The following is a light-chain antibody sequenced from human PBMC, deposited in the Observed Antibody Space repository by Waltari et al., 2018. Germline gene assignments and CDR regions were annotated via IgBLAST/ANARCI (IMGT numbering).Light chain of an antibody. V-gene: IGLV1-47*01. J-gene: IGLJ2*01. CDR1: NFNIGSNY. CDR2: RNT. Sequence: QSVLTQPPSMSGTPGQRVTISCSGSNFNIGSNYVYWYQQFPGLAPQLLIYRNTERPSGFPDRFSASKAGASASLAISGLRSEDEADYHCAAWDDSLSGRVFGGGTKLTV. CDR3: AAWDDSLSGRV.